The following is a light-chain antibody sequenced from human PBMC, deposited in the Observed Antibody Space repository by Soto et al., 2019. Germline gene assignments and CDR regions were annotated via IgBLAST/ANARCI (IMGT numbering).Light chain of an antibody. CDR1: QSVGIK. CDR2: GAS. J-gene: IGKJ5*01. V-gene: IGKV3-15*01. Sequence: EIVMTQSPATLSVSQGERATLSCRASQSVGIKLAWYQQKPGQAPRILIHGASTRASGISARFSGSGSGTEFTLTITNLQSEDFAIYYCQQYHNWPPLTFGQGTRLDIK. CDR3: QQYHNWPPLT.